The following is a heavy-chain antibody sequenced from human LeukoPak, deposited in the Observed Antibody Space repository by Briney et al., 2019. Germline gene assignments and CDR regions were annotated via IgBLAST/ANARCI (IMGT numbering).Heavy chain of an antibody. V-gene: IGHV4-59*01. D-gene: IGHD6-19*01. Sequence: PSETLSLTCTVSGGSISSYYWSWIRQPPGKGLEWIGYMSYSGSTTYNPSLKGRVTISADTSKNQFSLKLSSVAAADTAVYYCAREADSNGLAQWGQGTLVTVSS. J-gene: IGHJ4*02. CDR1: GGSISSYY. CDR3: AREADSNGLAQ. CDR2: MSYSGST.